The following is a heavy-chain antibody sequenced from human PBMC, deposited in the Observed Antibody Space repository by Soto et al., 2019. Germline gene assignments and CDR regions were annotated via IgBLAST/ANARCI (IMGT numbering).Heavy chain of an antibody. CDR3: AKDLRSSDIVVVVAAYASWFDP. CDR1: GFTFSSYA. D-gene: IGHD2-15*01. CDR2: ISGSGGST. Sequence: GGSLRLSCAASGFTFSSYAMSWVRQAPGKGLEWVSAISGSGGSTYYADSVKGRFTISRDNSKNTLYLQMNSLRAEDTAVYYCAKDLRSSDIVVVVAAYASWFDPWGQGTLVTVSS. V-gene: IGHV3-23*01. J-gene: IGHJ5*02.